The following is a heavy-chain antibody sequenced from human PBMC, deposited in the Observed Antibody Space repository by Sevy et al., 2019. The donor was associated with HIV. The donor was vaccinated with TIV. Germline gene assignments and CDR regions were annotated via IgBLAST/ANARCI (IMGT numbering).Heavy chain of an antibody. CDR1: GFTFNNYA. CDR2: ISVSGRDT. CDR3: AKAPVTTRGGNYFDP. Sequence: GSLRLSCAASGFTFNNYAMSWVRQAPGKGLEWVSTISVSGRDTYYADSVKGRFAISRDNSKNTLFLQLNSLRAEDTAVYDCAKAPVTTRGGNYFDPWGQGTLVTVSS. V-gene: IGHV3-23*01. D-gene: IGHD4-17*01. J-gene: IGHJ5*02.